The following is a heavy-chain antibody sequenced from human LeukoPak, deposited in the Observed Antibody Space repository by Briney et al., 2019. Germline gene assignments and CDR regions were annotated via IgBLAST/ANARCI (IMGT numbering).Heavy chain of an antibody. CDR2: INPSGGST. CDR3: ARDRGFGYYGMDV. V-gene: IGHV1-46*01. Sequence: ASVKVSCKASGCTFTSYYMHWVRQAPGQGLEWMGIINPSGGSTSYAQKFQGRVTMTRDTSTSTVYMELSSLRSEDTAVYYCARDRGFGYYGMDVWGKGTTVTVSS. D-gene: IGHD3-10*01. CDR1: GCTFTSYY. J-gene: IGHJ6*04.